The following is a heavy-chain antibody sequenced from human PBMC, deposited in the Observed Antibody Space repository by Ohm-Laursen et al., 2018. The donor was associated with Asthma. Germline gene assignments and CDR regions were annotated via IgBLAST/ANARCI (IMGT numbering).Heavy chain of an antibody. CDR1: GASISSYY. CDR2: IYYTGST. CDR3: AREGCRSSSCESRHNWYDP. Sequence: SGTLSLTCSVSGASISSYYWSWFRQPPGKGLEWIGYIYYTGSTTYNPSLKSRVAMAVDTTKNEISLKLSSVTAADTAVYYCAREGCRSSSCESRHNWYDPWGQGTLVTVSS. V-gene: IGHV4-59*01. J-gene: IGHJ5*02. D-gene: IGHD2-2*01.